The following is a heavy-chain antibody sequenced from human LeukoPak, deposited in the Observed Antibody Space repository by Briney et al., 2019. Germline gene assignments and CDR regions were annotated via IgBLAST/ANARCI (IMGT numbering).Heavy chain of an antibody. CDR1: GFTFSSYA. J-gene: IGHJ6*02. V-gene: IGHV3-30-3*01. D-gene: IGHD3-3*01. CDR2: ISYDGSNK. CDR3: ARGAYYDFWSAQRYYYGMDV. Sequence: GGSLRLSCAASGFTFSSYAMHWVRQAPGKGLEWVAVISYDGSNKYYADSVKGRFTISRDNSKNTLYLQMNSLRAEDTAVYYCARGAYYDFWSAQRYYYGMDVWGQGTTVTVSS.